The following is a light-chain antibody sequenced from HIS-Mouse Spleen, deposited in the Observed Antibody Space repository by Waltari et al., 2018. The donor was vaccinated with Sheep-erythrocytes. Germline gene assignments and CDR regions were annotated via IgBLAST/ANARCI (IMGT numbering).Light chain of an antibody. Sequence: QSALTQPRSVSGSPGQSVTISCPGTSSDVGGYNDFSWYQQHPGKAPNLMIYDVSKRPSGVPDRFSGSKSGNTASLTISGLQAEDEADYYCCSYAGSYNHVFATGTKVTVL. CDR3: CSYAGSYNHV. J-gene: IGLJ1*01. CDR1: SSDVGGYND. CDR2: DVS. V-gene: IGLV2-11*01.